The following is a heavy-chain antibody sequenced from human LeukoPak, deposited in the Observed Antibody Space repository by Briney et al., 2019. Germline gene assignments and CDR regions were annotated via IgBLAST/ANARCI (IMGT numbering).Heavy chain of an antibody. Sequence: GGSLRLSCAASGFTFSSYSMNWVRQAPGKGLEWVSSIISSSSYIYYAGSVKGRFTISRDNAKNSLYLQMNSLRAEDTAVYYCASSGARYCSSTSCYTAKVRNYYYYYGMDVWGQGTTVTVSS. CDR2: IISSSSYI. J-gene: IGHJ6*02. V-gene: IGHV3-21*01. CDR3: ASSGARYCSSTSCYTAKVRNYYYYYGMDV. CDR1: GFTFSSYS. D-gene: IGHD2-2*02.